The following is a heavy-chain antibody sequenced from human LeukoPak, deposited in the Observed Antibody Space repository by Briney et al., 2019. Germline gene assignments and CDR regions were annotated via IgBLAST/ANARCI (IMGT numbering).Heavy chain of an antibody. CDR1: GGSISSGDHY. J-gene: IGHJ6*03. V-gene: IGHV4-30-4*08. CDR3: ARVSLIQYCDFWSGYSPGYYYYMDV. CDR2: SCYSGST. D-gene: IGHD3-3*01. Sequence: SQTLSLTCTVSGGSISSGDHYWSWIRQPPGKGLEWVGYSCYSGSTYSNPSLKSRVTISVDTSKNKFSLELSSVTAADTAVYYCARVSLIQYCDFWSGYSPGYYYYMDVWGKGTTVTVSS.